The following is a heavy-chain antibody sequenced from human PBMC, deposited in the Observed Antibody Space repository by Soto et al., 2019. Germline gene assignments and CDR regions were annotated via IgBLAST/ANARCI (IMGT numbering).Heavy chain of an antibody. Sequence: GGSLRLSCAASGFTFSSYWMYWVRQAPGKGLVWVSRIKGDGSSVTYADSVKGRFTISRDNAKNTLYLQMNSLRAEDTAVYYCATHRGTYYDHNNWFASWGQGTLVTVSS. J-gene: IGHJ5*01. D-gene: IGHD1-26*01. V-gene: IGHV3-74*01. CDR2: IKGDGSSV. CDR1: GFTFSSYW. CDR3: ATHRGTYYDHNNWFAS.